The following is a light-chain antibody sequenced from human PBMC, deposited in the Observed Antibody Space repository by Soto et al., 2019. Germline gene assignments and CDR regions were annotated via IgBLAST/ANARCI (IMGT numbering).Light chain of an antibody. J-gene: IGKJ4*01. CDR1: QYISTY. Sequence: IHRTQSPSSLSGSCGDIVTITVGASQYISTYLNWYQQKPGKAPKLLMYAASSLQSGVPSRFSGSGSGTDFTLTISSLQPEDFATYYCQQSYSTPLTFGGGTKVDIK. CDR3: QQSYSTPLT. CDR2: AAS. V-gene: IGKV1-39*01.